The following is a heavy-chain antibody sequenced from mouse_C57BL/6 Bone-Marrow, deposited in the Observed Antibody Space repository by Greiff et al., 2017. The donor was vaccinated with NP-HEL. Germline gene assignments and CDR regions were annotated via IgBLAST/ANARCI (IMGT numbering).Heavy chain of an antibody. Sequence: ESGPGLVKPSQSLSLSCSVTGFSITSGYYWNCLRQFPGNKLEWMGYISYDGSNNYNPSLKNRISITRDTSKNQFFLKLNSVTTEDTATCYCARETAQALAYWGQGTLVTVSA. V-gene: IGHV3-6*01. D-gene: IGHD3-2*02. CDR3: ARETAQALAY. CDR1: GFSITSGYY. J-gene: IGHJ3*01. CDR2: ISYDGSN.